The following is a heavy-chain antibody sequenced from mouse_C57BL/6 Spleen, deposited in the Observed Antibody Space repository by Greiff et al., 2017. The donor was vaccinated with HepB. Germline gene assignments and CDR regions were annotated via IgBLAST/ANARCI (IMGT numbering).Heavy chain of an antibody. CDR2: IDPSDSYT. CDR1: GYTFTSYW. CDR3: ARIVRLRGAMDY. V-gene: IGHV1-69*01. D-gene: IGHD1-1*01. J-gene: IGHJ4*01. Sequence: KESCKASGYTFTSYWMHWVKQRPGQGLEWIGEIDPSDSYTNYNQKFKGKSTLTVDKSSSTAYMQLSSLTSEDSAVYYCARIVRLRGAMDYWGQGTSVTVSS.